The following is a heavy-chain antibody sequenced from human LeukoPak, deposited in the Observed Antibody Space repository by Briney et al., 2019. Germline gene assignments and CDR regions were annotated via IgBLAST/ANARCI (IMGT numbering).Heavy chain of an antibody. Sequence: GGSLRLSCAAPGFTFDDYGMSWVRQAPGKGLEWVSGINWNGGSTGYADSVKGRFTISRDNAKNSLYLQMNSLRAEDTALYYCARHPYDYVWGSYRENYYIDYWGQGTPVTVSS. D-gene: IGHD3-16*02. J-gene: IGHJ4*02. CDR3: ARHPYDYVWGSYRENYYIDY. CDR2: INWNGGST. CDR1: GFTFDDYG. V-gene: IGHV3-20*04.